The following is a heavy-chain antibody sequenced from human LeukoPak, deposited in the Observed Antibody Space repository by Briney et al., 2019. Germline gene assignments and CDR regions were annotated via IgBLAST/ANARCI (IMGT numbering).Heavy chain of an antibody. V-gene: IGHV3-9*01. CDR1: GFTFDDYA. D-gene: IGHD6-19*01. CDR3: AKDRLAYSSGWYGAFDI. J-gene: IGHJ3*02. Sequence: GGSLRLSCAASGFTFDDYAMHWVRQAPGKGLEWVSGISWNSGSIGYADSVKGRFTISRDNAKNSLYLQMNSLRAEDTALYYCAKDRLAYSSGWYGAFDIWGQGTMVTVSS. CDR2: ISWNSGSI.